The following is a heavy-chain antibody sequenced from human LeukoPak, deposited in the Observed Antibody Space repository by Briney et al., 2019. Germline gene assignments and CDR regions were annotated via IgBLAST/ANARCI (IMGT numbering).Heavy chain of an antibody. CDR1: GFTFSSYS. CDR3: ARDQSGYCSGGSCYPPGMDV. J-gene: IGHJ6*02. CDR2: ISSSSSYI. D-gene: IGHD2-15*01. V-gene: IGHV3-21*01. Sequence: GGSLRLSCAASGFTFSSYSMNWVRQAPGKGLEWVSSISSSSSYIYYADSVKGRFTISRDNAKNTLYLQMNSLRAEDTAVYYCARDQSGYCSGGSCYPPGMDVWGQGTTVTVSS.